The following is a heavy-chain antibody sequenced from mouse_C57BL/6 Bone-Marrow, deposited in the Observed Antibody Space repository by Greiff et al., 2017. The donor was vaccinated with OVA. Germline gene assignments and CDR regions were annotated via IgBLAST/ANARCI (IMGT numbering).Heavy chain of an antibody. Sequence: EVQGVESGGGLVQPGGSLKLSCAASGFTFSDYYMYWVRQTPEKRLEWVAYISNGGGSTYYPDTVKGRFTISRDNAKNTLYLQMSRLKSEDTAMYYCARELGGYPAWFAYWGQGNLVTVSA. V-gene: IGHV5-12*01. CDR1: GFTFSDYY. CDR2: ISNGGGST. D-gene: IGHD2-2*01. CDR3: ARELGGYPAWFAY. J-gene: IGHJ3*01.